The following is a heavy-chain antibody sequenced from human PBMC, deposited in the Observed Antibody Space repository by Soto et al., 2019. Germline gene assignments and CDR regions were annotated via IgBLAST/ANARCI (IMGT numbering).Heavy chain of an antibody. Sequence: GGSLRLSCAASGFTFDDYAMHWVRQAPGKGLEWVSGISWNSGSIGYADSVKGRFTISRDNAKNSLYLQMNSLRAEDTALYYCAKGPRGYSYGDHYYYYCMDVWGQGTTVTVSS. J-gene: IGHJ6*02. CDR1: GFTFDDYA. D-gene: IGHD5-18*01. V-gene: IGHV3-9*01. CDR3: AKGPRGYSYGDHYYYYCMDV. CDR2: ISWNSGSI.